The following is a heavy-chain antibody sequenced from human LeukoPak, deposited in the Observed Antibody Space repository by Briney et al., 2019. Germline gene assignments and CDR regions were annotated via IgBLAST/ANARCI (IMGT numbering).Heavy chain of an antibody. Sequence: GGSLRLPCAASGFTFSSYEMNWLRQAPGKGLEWVSYISSSGSTIYYADSVKGRFTISRDNAKNSLYLQMNSLRAEDTAVYYCARVSGSYYTPLNYWGQGTLATVSS. CDR2: ISSSGSTI. CDR3: ARVSGSYYTPLNY. CDR1: GFTFSSYE. J-gene: IGHJ4*02. V-gene: IGHV3-48*03. D-gene: IGHD1-26*01.